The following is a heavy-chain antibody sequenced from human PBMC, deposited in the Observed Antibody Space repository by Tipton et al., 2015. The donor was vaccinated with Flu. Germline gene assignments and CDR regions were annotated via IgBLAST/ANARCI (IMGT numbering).Heavy chain of an antibody. CDR1: GGFITSGSYY. CDR2: IYTTGST. D-gene: IGHD3-10*01. J-gene: IGHJ4*02. Sequence: TLSLTCTVSGGFITSGSYYWSWIRQSAGKGLEWIGRIYTTGSTNYNPSLRSRVTISGDTSKNQFSLQLNSVTAEGTAVYYCARSPSYSGSGIYPYYFDDWGQGTLVTVSS. V-gene: IGHV4-61*02. CDR3: ARSPSYSGSGIYPYYFDD.